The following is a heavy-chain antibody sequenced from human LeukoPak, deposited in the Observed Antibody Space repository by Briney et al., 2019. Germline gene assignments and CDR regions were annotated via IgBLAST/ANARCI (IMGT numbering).Heavy chain of an antibody. CDR3: AREVRGGYCSSTSCYTS. V-gene: IGHV3-21*01. J-gene: IGHJ4*02. CDR1: GFTFSSYS. CDR2: ISSSSSYI. D-gene: IGHD2-2*02. Sequence: RGSLRLSCAASGFTFSSYSMNWVRQAPGKGLEWVSSISSSSSYIYYADSVKGRFTISRDNAKNSLYLQMNSLRAEDTAVYYCAREVRGGYCSSTSCYTSWGQGTLVTVSS.